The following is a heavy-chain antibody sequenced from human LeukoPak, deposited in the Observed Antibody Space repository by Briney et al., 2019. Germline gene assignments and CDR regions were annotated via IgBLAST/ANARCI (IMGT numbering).Heavy chain of an antibody. CDR3: ARAEGYCSSTSCSEYFQH. D-gene: IGHD2-2*01. CDR1: GGSFSGYY. J-gene: IGHJ1*01. V-gene: IGHV4-34*01. Sequence: SETLSLTCAVYGGSFSGYYWSWIRQPPGKGLEWIGEINHSGSTNYNPSLKSRVTISVDTSKNQFSLKLSSVTAADTAVDYCARAEGYCSSTSCSEYFQHWGQGTLVTVSS. CDR2: INHSGST.